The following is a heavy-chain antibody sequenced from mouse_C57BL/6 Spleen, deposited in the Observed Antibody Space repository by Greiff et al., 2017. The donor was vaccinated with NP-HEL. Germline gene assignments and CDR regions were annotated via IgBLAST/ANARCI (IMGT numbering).Heavy chain of an antibody. J-gene: IGHJ1*03. V-gene: IGHV1-55*01. CDR2: IYPGSGST. D-gene: IGHD1-1*01. CDR1: GYTFTSYW. CDR3: ARVYGSSHWYFDV. Sequence: VQLQQPGAELVKPGASVKMSCKASGYTFTSYWITWVKQRPGQGLEWIGDIYPGSGSTNYNEKFKSKATLTVDTSSSTAYMQLSSLTSEDSAVYYCARVYGSSHWYFDVWGTGTTVTVSS.